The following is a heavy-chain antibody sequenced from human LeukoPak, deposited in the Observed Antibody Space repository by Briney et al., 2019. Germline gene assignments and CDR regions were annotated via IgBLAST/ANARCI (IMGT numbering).Heavy chain of an antibody. J-gene: IGHJ4*02. CDR3: ARGYDF. CDR1: GFTFSTYW. D-gene: IGHD5-18*01. CDR2: INSDGSSI. Sequence: GGSLRLSGAASGFTFSTYWIHWVRQAPGKGLVWVSRINSDGSSINYADSVKGRFTISRDNAKNTVYLQMNSLRVQDTAVYYCARGYDFWGQGTLVTVSS. V-gene: IGHV3-74*01.